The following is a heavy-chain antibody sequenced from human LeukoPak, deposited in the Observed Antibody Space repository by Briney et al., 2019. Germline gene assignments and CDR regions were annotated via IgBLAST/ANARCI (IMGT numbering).Heavy chain of an antibody. Sequence: ASVKVSCKASGYTFTSYYMHWVRQAPGQGLEWMGIINPSGGSTSYAQKFQGRVTMTRNTSISTAYTELSSLRSEDTAVYYCARRILSTYYDYVWGSYRQYYFDYWGQGTLVTVSS. CDR3: ARRILSTYYDYVWGSYRQYYFDY. J-gene: IGHJ4*02. CDR1: GYTFTSYY. V-gene: IGHV1-46*01. CDR2: INPSGGST. D-gene: IGHD3-16*02.